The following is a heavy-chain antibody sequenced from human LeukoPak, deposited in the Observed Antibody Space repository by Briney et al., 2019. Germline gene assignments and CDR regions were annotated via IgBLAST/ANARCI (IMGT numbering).Heavy chain of an antibody. J-gene: IGHJ6*04. D-gene: IGHD5-12*01. CDR3: ARDKRSGHDYYYYYGMDV. CDR2: ISSSGSTI. V-gene: IGHV3-48*03. Sequence: GGSLRLSCAASGFTFSSYEMNWVRQAPGKGLEWVSYISSSGSTIYYADSVKGRFTISRDNAKNSLYLQMNSLRAEDTAVYYCARDKRSGHDYYYYYGMDVWGKGTTVTVSS. CDR1: GFTFSSYE.